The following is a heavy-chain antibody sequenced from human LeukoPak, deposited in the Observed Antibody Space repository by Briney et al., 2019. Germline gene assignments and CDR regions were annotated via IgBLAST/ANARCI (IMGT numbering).Heavy chain of an antibody. D-gene: IGHD6-13*01. CDR2: ISYDGSNK. V-gene: IGHV3-30*01. CDR1: GFTFSSYA. J-gene: IGHJ4*02. CDR3: ARGAAAGYFDY. Sequence: PGRSLRLSCAASGFTFSSYAMHWVRQAPGKGLEWVAVISYDGSNKYYADSVKGRFTISRDNSKNTLYLQMNSLRAEDTAVYYCARGAAAGYFDYWGQGTLVTVSS.